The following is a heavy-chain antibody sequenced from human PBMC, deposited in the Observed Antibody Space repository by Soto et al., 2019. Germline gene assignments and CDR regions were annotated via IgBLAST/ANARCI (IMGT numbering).Heavy chain of an antibody. CDR1: GFTFRSFT. CDR2: ISSNSAYI. J-gene: IGHJ5*02. CDR3: TRDASRDSSARGWFDP. D-gene: IGHD6-13*01. Sequence: VSLRLSCAASGFTFRSFTMNWVRQAPGKGLEWVSTISSNSAYIYYTDALRGRFTISRDNAKNSLHLQMNSLRAEDTAVYYCTRDASRDSSARGWFDPWGPGTLVTVSS. V-gene: IGHV3-21*01.